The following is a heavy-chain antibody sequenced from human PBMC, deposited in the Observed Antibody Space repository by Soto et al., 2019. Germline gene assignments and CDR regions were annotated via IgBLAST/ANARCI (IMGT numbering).Heavy chain of an antibody. CDR2: IWYDGSNK. V-gene: IGHV3-33*01. D-gene: IGHD3-10*01. Sequence: QVQLVESGGGVVQHGRSLRLSCAASGFTFSSYGMHWVRQAPGKGLEWVAVIWYDGSNKYYADSVKGRFTISRDNSKNSLYLQMNSLRAEDTAVYYCARDYSQLWFGEFSRFDPWGQGTLVTVSS. J-gene: IGHJ5*02. CDR1: GFTFSSYG. CDR3: ARDYSQLWFGEFSRFDP.